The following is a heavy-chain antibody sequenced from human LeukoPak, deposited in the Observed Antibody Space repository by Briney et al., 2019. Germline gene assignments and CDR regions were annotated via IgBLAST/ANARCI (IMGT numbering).Heavy chain of an antibody. D-gene: IGHD3-16*01. V-gene: IGHV3-74*03. Sequence: PGGSLRLSCTASGFTFSNYWMYWVRQAPGKGLVYVSRVNNDGSGTTYADSVKGRFAISRDNAKNTVYLQMNSLRVEDTALYYCARGGGGHAFDIWGPGAMVTVSS. CDR2: VNNDGSGT. J-gene: IGHJ3*02. CDR1: GFTFSNYW. CDR3: ARGGGGHAFDI.